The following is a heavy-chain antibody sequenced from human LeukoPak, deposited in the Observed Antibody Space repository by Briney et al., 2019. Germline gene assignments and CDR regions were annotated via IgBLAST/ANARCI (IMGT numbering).Heavy chain of an antibody. V-gene: IGHV1-69*13. D-gene: IGHD2-2*01. CDR2: IIPIFGTA. Sequence: GASVKVSCKASGGTFSSYAISWVRQAPGQGLEWMGGIIPIFGTANYAQKFQGRVTITADESTSTAYMELSSLRSEDTAVYYCARDPHCSSTSCYAQFDYWGQGTLVTVSS. CDR1: GGTFSSYA. J-gene: IGHJ4*02. CDR3: ARDPHCSSTSCYAQFDY.